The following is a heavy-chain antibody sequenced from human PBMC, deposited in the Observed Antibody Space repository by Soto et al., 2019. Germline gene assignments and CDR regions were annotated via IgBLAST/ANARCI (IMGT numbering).Heavy chain of an antibody. J-gene: IGHJ6*03. D-gene: IGHD3-9*01. V-gene: IGHV4-34*01. Sequence: SETLSLTCAVYGGSFSGYYWSWIRQPPGKGQEWIGEINHSGSTNYNPSLKSRVTISVDTSKNQFSLKLSSVTTADTAVYYCARGRAHYDIFTRNRQHPRYIDVWGKGTTSTVSS. CDR3: ARGRAHYDIFTRNRQHPRYIDV. CDR2: INHSGST. CDR1: GGSFSGYY.